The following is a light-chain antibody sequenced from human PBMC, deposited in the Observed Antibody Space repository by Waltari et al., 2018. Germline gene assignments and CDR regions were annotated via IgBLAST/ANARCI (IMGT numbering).Light chain of an antibody. J-gene: IGLJ2*01. CDR1: SSDVGGYNY. CDR3: SSYTSTTHVV. Sequence: QSALTQPASVSGSPGQSITISCTGTSSDVGGYNYFSWYQQHPGKAPKLMIYEVSNRPSGVSNRFSGSKSGNMASLTISGLQADDEADYYCSSYTSTTHVVFGGGTKLTVL. V-gene: IGLV2-14*03. CDR2: EVS.